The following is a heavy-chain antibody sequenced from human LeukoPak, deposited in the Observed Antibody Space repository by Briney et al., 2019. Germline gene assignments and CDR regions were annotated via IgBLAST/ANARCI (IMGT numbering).Heavy chain of an antibody. Sequence: PGGSLRLSCAASGFTFDDYTMHWVRQAPGKGLEWVSLITWDGGSTYYADSAKGRFTISRDNIKNSLYLQMNSLRTEDTALYYCAKDKGDSSGWSFDYWGQGTLVTVSS. J-gene: IGHJ4*02. CDR3: AKDKGDSSGWSFDY. V-gene: IGHV3-43*01. D-gene: IGHD6-19*01. CDR1: GFTFDDYT. CDR2: ITWDGGST.